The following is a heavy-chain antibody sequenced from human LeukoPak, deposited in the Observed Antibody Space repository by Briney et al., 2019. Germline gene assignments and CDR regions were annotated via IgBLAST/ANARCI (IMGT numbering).Heavy chain of an antibody. CDR3: ARSAIDAFDI. D-gene: IGHD6-25*01. V-gene: IGHV4-59*08. Sequence: PSETLSLTCTVSGGSISSYYWSWIRQPPGKGLECIGYIYNSGSTNYNPSRKIRVSISVDTSKNQFSLKLSSVTAADTAVYYCARSAIDAFDIWGQGTMVTVSS. J-gene: IGHJ3*02. CDR2: IYNSGST. CDR1: GGSISSYY.